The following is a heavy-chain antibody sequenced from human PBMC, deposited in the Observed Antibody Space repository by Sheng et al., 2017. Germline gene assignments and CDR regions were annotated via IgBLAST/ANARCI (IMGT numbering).Heavy chain of an antibody. CDR3: ARGANYWYFDL. Sequence: QVQLQESGPGLVKPSETLSLTCTVSGGSISGYYWTWIRQPPGKRLECIGYIYYSGTTNYNPSLKSRVTISLDTSKNQFSLKLNSVTAADTAVYYCARGANYWYFDLWGRGTLVTVSS. J-gene: IGHJ2*01. CDR1: GGSISGYY. V-gene: IGHV4-59*01. CDR2: IYYSGTT.